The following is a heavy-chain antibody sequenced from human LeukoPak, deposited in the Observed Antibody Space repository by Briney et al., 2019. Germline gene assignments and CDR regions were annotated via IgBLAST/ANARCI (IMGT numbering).Heavy chain of an antibody. Sequence: ASVTVSCKASGYTFTRYGVAWVRQAPGQGLEWVGWISVNNGNTRYAQKFQGRVTMTTDTSTSTVYMELRSLRSDDTAVYYCARDAVAAAGGFDPWGQGTLVTVSS. CDR3: ARDAVAAAGGFDP. V-gene: IGHV1-18*01. CDR1: GYTFTRYG. D-gene: IGHD6-13*01. CDR2: ISVNNGNT. J-gene: IGHJ5*02.